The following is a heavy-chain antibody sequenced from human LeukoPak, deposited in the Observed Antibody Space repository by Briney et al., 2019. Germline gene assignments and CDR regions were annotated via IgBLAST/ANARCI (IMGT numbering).Heavy chain of an antibody. D-gene: IGHD3-16*01. V-gene: IGHV3-64D*06. CDR2: ISSNGGST. CDR1: VFTFSSYA. J-gene: IGHJ4*02. CDR3: VKEGDYGYYFDY. Sequence: PGGSLRLSRSASVFTFSSYAMDWVRQAPGKGLEYVSTISSNGGSTYYADSVKGRFTISRDDSKNTMYLRMSSLRAEDTAVYYCVKEGDYGYYFDYWGQGTLVTVSS.